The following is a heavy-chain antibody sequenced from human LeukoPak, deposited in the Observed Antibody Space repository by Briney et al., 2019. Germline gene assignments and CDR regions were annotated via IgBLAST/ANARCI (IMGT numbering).Heavy chain of an antibody. J-gene: IGHJ6*02. CDR1: GFTFSSYA. CDR3: TRLEGVAYGMDV. Sequence: PGGSLRLSCAASGFTFSSYAMSWVRQAPGKGLEWVSAISGSGGSTYYADSVKGRFTISRDNSKNTLYLQMNSLRAEDTAVYYCTRLEGVAYGMDVWGQGTTVTVSS. V-gene: IGHV3-23*01. CDR2: ISGSGGST.